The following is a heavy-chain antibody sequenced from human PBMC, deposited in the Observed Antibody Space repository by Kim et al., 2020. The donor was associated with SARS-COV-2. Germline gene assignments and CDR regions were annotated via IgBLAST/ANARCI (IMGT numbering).Heavy chain of an antibody. V-gene: IGHV3-33*01. CDR1: GFTFSDNG. J-gene: IGHJ4*02. CDR2: VWHEGSNE. CDR3: ACPWNSGY. Sequence: GGSLRLSCAASGFTFSDNGMHGVRLRPGKGLEWVAVVWHEGSNEYYADSVKGRFTISRDNSRNTLYLQMNDVRGEDTAIYYCACPWNSGYWGQGTLVTVSS. D-gene: IGHD1-1*01.